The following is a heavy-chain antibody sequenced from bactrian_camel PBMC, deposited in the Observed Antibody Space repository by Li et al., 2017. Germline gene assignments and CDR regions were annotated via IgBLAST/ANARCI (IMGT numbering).Heavy chain of an antibody. J-gene: IGHJ4*01. CDR1: GLDFEERV. Sequence: HVQLVESGGSLVQAGGSLRLPCTVSGLDFEERVMGWFRQTPGKEREGVSLINWSGDYTDYSQSAQGRFTVSRDNARDTLYLQMNSLKTEDTAVYYCAAFRSSSRSTGTEEYNYWGQGTQVTVS. D-gene: IGHD7*01. CDR3: AAFRSSSRSTGTEEYNY. V-gene: IGHV3S60*01. CDR2: INWSGDYT.